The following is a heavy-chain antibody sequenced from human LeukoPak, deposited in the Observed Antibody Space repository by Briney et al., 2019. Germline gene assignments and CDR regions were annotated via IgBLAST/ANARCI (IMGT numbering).Heavy chain of an antibody. D-gene: IGHD6-6*01. CDR1: GYTFTSYD. Sequence: GASVKVSCKASGYTFTSYDINWVRQATGQGLEWMGWMNPNSGNTGYAQKFQGRVTITRNTSISTAYMELSSLRSEDTAVYYCARGRWAALRGGTPSRFDPWGQGTLVTVSS. J-gene: IGHJ5*02. V-gene: IGHV1-8*03. CDR3: ARGRWAALRGGTPSRFDP. CDR2: MNPNSGNT.